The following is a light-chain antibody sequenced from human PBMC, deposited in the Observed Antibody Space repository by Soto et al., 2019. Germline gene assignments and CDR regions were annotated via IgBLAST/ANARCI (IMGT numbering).Light chain of an antibody. J-gene: IGKJ1*01. Sequence: ESVLTQSPGTLSLSPGERATLSCRASQSVSSSFLAWYQLKPGQAPRLLIYGASSRATGLPDRFSGSGSGTDFTVTISRLEPEDCAVYYCQQYDSAPWTCGQGPKVEI. CDR3: QQYDSAPWT. V-gene: IGKV3-20*01. CDR2: GAS. CDR1: QSVSSSF.